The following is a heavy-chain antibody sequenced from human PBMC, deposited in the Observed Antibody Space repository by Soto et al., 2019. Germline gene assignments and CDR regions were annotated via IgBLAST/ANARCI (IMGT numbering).Heavy chain of an antibody. CDR3: AARRPLYGFEF. D-gene: IGHD4-17*01. V-gene: IGHV3-74*01. J-gene: IGHJ4*02. Sequence: PGGSLRLSCAASGFTFSSNWMHWVRQAPGKGLVWVSRINSDGTSTTYADSVKGRFIISRDNSKSTLYLHINSLRAEDTAVYYCAARRPLYGFEFWGQGTLVTVSS. CDR2: INSDGTST. CDR1: GFTFSSNW.